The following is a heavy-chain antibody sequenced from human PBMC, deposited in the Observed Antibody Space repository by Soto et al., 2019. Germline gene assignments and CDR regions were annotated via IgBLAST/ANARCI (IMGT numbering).Heavy chain of an antibody. CDR3: ARCGGYDSFDY. CDR2: ISHLEST. Sequence: SETLSLTCTVSGASISDGGFSWSWIRQSPGKGLEWIGYISHLESTYFHPSFKIRLTMSIDRTRNQFSLKLSSVTAADMAVYCCARCGGYDSFDYWGQGVLVTVSS. J-gene: IGHJ4*02. V-gene: IGHV4-30-2*06. D-gene: IGHD5-12*01. CDR1: GASISDGGFS.